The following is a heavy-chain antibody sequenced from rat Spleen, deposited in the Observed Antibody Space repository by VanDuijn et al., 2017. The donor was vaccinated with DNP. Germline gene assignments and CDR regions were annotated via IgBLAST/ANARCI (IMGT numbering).Heavy chain of an antibody. Sequence: EVKLVESGGGLVQPGGSLQLSCAASEFNFNDFWMAWVRQAPGKGLEWIGEINKDGSTTNYTPTLRDRFTISRDNAQNTLYLQMSNLGSEDTAIYYCARGLCDYWGQGVMVTVSS. CDR2: INKDGSTT. V-gene: IGHV4-2*01. CDR3: ARGLCDY. J-gene: IGHJ2*01. CDR1: EFNFNDFW.